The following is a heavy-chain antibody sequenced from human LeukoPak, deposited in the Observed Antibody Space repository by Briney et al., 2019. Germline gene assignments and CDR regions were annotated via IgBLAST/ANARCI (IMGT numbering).Heavy chain of an antibody. CDR2: INHSGST. Sequence: SETLSLTCAVYGGSFSGYYWSWIRQPPGKGLEWIGEINHSGSTNYNPSLKSRVTISVDTSKNQFSLKLSSVTAADTAVYYCARGNLPGVERYNWFDPWGQGTLVTVS. J-gene: IGHJ5*02. CDR3: ARGNLPGVERYNWFDP. D-gene: IGHD3-3*01. V-gene: IGHV4-34*01. CDR1: GGSFSGYY.